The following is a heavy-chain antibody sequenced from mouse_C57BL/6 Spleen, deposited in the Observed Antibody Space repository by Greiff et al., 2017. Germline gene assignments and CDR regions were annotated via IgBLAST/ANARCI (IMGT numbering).Heavy chain of an antibody. V-gene: IGHV1-15*01. D-gene: IGHD1-1*01. CDR1: GYTFTDYE. Sequence: QVQLQQSGAELVRPGASVTLSCKASGYTFTDYEMHWVKQTPVHGLEWIGAIDPETGGTAYNQKFKGKAILTADKSSSTAYMGLRSLTSEDSAVYYCTRKASTTVAWYFDVWGTGTTVTVSS. CDR3: TRKASTTVAWYFDV. J-gene: IGHJ1*03. CDR2: IDPETGGT.